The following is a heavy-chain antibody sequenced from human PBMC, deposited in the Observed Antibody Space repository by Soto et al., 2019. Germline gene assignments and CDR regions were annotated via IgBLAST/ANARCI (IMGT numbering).Heavy chain of an antibody. CDR2: IIPIFGTA. CDR1: GGTFSSYA. V-gene: IGHV1-69*13. Sequence: SVKVSGKASGGTFSSYAISWVRQAPGQGLEWMGGIIPIFGTANYAQKFQGRVTITADESTSTAYMELSSLRSEDTAVYYCARDIVVVVAAPGWFDPWGQGTLVTVSS. D-gene: IGHD2-15*01. J-gene: IGHJ5*02. CDR3: ARDIVVVVAAPGWFDP.